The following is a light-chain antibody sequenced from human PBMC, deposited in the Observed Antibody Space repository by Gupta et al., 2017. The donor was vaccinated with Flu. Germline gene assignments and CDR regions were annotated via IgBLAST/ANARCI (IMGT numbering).Light chain of an antibody. CDR3: QQYNDWPPQYS. CDR1: QSIRNN. Sequence: EIVMTQYPASLSVSPGESATFSCKASQSIRNNLAWFQDKPGQTPRLLIYGAATRAAGVPVRFGGSGSGTDFTLTISSLQSEDFAVYYCQQYNDWPPQYSFGQGTKLEIK. CDR2: GAA. V-gene: IGKV3-15*01. J-gene: IGKJ2*03.